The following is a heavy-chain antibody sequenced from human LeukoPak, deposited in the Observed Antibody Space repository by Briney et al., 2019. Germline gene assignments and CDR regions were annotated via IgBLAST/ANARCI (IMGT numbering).Heavy chain of an antibody. J-gene: IGHJ5*02. CDR3: ARGWGSSGPRDWFDT. D-gene: IGHD3-22*01. Sequence: GASVKVSCKASGYTFSSYDINWVRQATGQGLEWMGWMNPNSGNTGYAQKLQGRVTMTRNTSISTAYMELSSLRSDDTAVYYCARGWGSSGPRDWFDTWGQGSLVTVSS. CDR1: GYTFSSYD. V-gene: IGHV1-8*01. CDR2: MNPNSGNT.